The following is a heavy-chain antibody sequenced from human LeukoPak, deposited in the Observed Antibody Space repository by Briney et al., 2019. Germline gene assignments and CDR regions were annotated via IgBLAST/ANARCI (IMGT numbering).Heavy chain of an antibody. J-gene: IGHJ6*03. D-gene: IGHD6-13*01. CDR3: AKNYINSSSWYYYYYYMDV. Sequence: GGSLRLSCAASGFSFSTYGMTWVRQAPGKGLEWVSGISGSDGSTYYADSVKGRFTISRDNSKNTLYLQMNSLRAEDTAVYYCAKNYINSSSWYYYYYYMDVWGKGTTVTISS. V-gene: IGHV3-23*01. CDR1: GFSFSTYG. CDR2: ISGSDGST.